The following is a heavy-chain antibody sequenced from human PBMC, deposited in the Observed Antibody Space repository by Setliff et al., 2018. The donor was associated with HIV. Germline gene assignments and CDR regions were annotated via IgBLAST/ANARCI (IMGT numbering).Heavy chain of an antibody. CDR1: GFTFSSYA. V-gene: IGHV3-23*01. D-gene: IGHD1-26*01. Sequence: LRLSCAASGFTFSSYAMSWVRQAPGKGLEWVSAISGSGGSTYYADSVKGRFTISRDDSKNSLYLQMNSLKTEDTAVYYCAGDGSYYSLDVWGQGTMVTVS. J-gene: IGHJ3*01. CDR3: AGDGSYYSLDV. CDR2: ISGSGGST.